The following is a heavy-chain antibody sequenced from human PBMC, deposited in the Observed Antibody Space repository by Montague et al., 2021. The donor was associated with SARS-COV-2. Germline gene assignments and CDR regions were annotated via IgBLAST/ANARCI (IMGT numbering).Heavy chain of an antibody. Sequence: SETLSLTCAVSGGSFSRYYWSWIRQPPGKGLEWIGKISQSGNTKYNPSLQSRVSISLDTSRNQFSLKVSSVTAADTAIYYCARLGDSIVPSPILGLGPYYSFYYMDVWGKGTTVTVSS. CDR1: GGSFSRYY. CDR2: ISQSGNT. V-gene: IGHV4-34*01. D-gene: IGHD2-2*02. J-gene: IGHJ6*03. CDR3: ARLGDSIVPSPILGLGPYYSFYYMDV.